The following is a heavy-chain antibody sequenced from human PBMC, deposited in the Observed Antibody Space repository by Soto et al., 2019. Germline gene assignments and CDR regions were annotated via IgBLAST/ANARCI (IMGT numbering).Heavy chain of an antibody. D-gene: IGHD2-15*01. Sequence: EVQLLESGGGLVQPGGSLRLSCAASGFTFSSYAMSWVRQAPGKGLEWVSAISGSGGSTYYADSVKGRFTISRDNSKNTLYLQMNSLRAEDTAVYYCASILLLRDIVVVVAASDFDYWGQGTLVTVSS. J-gene: IGHJ4*02. CDR2: ISGSGGST. CDR1: GFTFSSYA. V-gene: IGHV3-23*01. CDR3: ASILLLRDIVVVVAASDFDY.